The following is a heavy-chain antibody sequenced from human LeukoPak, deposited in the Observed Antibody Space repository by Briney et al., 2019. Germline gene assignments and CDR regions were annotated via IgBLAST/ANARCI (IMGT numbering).Heavy chain of an antibody. V-gene: IGHV1-69*13. D-gene: IGHD3-16*01. CDR1: GYTFTGYY. Sequence: GASVKVSCKASGYTFTGYYMHWVRQAPGQGLEWMGGIIPIFGTAHYAPKMEGRVTITADESTSTVYMELSSLRSEDTAVYYCARLLWGHDAFDIWGQGTMVTVSS. CDR2: IIPIFGTA. CDR3: ARLLWGHDAFDI. J-gene: IGHJ3*02.